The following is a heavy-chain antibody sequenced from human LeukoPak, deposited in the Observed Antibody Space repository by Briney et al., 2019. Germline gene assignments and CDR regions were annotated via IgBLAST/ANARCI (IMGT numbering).Heavy chain of an antibody. V-gene: IGHV3-23*01. D-gene: IGHD3-10*01. CDR3: ARGSGSLSGNYYVY. CDR2: ISGSGDTT. J-gene: IGHJ4*02. CDR1: GFTFSSYA. Sequence: QPGGSLTLSCAASGFTFSSYAMSWVRQAPGKGLEWVSAISGSGDTTYYADSVKGRFTISRDNSKNTLFVQMNSLRAEDTAVYYCARGSGSLSGNYYVYWGQGSLVTVSS.